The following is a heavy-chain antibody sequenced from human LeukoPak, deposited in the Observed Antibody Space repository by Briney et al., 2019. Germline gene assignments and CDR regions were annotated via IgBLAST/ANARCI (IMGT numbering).Heavy chain of an antibody. D-gene: IGHD6-13*01. CDR1: GYTFTGYD. CDR3: ARGLPGYSSSWSDY. CDR2: MNPNSGNT. V-gene: IGHV1-8*01. J-gene: IGHJ4*02. Sequence: GASVNVSCKASGYTFTGYDINWVRQATGQGLEWMGWMNPNSGNTGYAQKFQGRVTMTRNTSISTAYMELSSLRSEDTAVYYCARGLPGYSSSWSDYWGQGTLVTVSS.